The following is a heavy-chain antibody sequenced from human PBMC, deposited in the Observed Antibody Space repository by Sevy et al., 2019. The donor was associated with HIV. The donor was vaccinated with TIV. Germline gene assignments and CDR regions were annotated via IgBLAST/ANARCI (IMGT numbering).Heavy chain of an antibody. J-gene: IGHJ4*02. D-gene: IGHD3-22*01. V-gene: IGHV1-2*05. CDR1: GYTFTGYY. CDR2: INPNSGGT. Sequence: ASVKVSCKASGYTFTGYYMHWVRQAPGQGLEWMGRINPNSGGTNYAQKFQGRVTMTRDTSISTAYMELSTLGSDDTDVYYCARDLEYYYDSSGYLFDYWGQGTLVTVSS. CDR3: ARDLEYYYDSSGYLFDY.